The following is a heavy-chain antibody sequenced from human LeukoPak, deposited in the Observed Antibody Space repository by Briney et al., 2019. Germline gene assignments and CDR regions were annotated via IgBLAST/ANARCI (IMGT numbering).Heavy chain of an antibody. CDR1: RFTFSNYA. J-gene: IGHJ4*02. CDR2: ISGSGGST. Sequence: GGSLRLSCAASRFTFSNYAMTWVRQAPGEGLEWVSTISGSGGSTYYADSVKGRFTISRDNSKNTLYLQMGSLRAEDTAVYYCAKGTYFDWLLSRGYYFDYWGQGTLVTVSS. V-gene: IGHV3-23*01. D-gene: IGHD3-9*01. CDR3: AKGTYFDWLLSRGYYFDY.